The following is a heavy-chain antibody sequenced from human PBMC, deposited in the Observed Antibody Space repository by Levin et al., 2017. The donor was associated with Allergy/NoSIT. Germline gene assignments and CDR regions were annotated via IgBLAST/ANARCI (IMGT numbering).Heavy chain of an antibody. CDR3: AGLGAGLDY. Sequence: GGSLRLSCTASRFTFDDYAMHWVRQVPGRGLEWLSGITWNSDNLGYADSVKGRFTISRDNTNHTLYLQLNSLRPEDTAFYYCAGLGAGLDYWGQGILVTVSS. CDR1: RFTFDDYA. D-gene: IGHD1-26*01. J-gene: IGHJ4*02. CDR2: ITWNSDNL. V-gene: IGHV3-9*01.